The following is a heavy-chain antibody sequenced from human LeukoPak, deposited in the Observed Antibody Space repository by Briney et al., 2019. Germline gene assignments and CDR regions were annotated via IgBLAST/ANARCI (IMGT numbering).Heavy chain of an antibody. J-gene: IGHJ6*03. V-gene: IGHV4-59*11. Sequence: PSETLSLTCTVSGGSISSHYWSWIRQPPGKGLEWIGYIYYSGSTNYNPSLKSRVTILVDTSKNQFSLKLSSVTAADTAVYYCARNVGWNSISYYYYYMDVWGKGTTVTVSS. CDR2: IYYSGST. CDR3: ARNVGWNSISYYYYYMDV. D-gene: IGHD1-7*01. CDR1: GGSISSHY.